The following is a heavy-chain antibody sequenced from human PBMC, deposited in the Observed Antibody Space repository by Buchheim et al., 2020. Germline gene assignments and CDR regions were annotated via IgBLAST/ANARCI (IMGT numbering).Heavy chain of an antibody. J-gene: IGHJ5*02. CDR3: VKDVAGWFDP. V-gene: IGHV3-30*18. Sequence: QVQLVESGGGVVQPGRSLRLSCAASGFTFSSYGMHWVRQAPGKGLEWVAVISYDGSNKYYADSVKGRFTISRDNSKNTLYLQMNSLRAEDTAVYYCVKDVAGWFDPWGQGTL. CDR1: GFTFSSYG. D-gene: IGHD5-12*01. CDR2: ISYDGSNK.